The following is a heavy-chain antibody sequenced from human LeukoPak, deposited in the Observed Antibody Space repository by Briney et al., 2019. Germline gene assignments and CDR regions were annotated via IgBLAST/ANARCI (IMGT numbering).Heavy chain of an antibody. V-gene: IGHV1-46*01. CDR1: GYTFTTYY. J-gene: IGHJ4*02. D-gene: IGHD6-25*01. Sequence: GASVNVSCKASGYTFTTYYMHWVRQAPGQGLEWMGIINPNGGSTSYAQKFQGRVTMTRDMSTSTVYMELSSLRSEDTAVYYCTGGARRSASGDYFDYWGQGTLVTVSS. CDR2: INPNGGST. CDR3: TGGARRSASGDYFDY.